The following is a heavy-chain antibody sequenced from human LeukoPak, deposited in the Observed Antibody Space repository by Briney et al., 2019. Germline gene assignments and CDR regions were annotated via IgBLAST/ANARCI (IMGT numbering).Heavy chain of an antibody. CDR1: GDSINTHY. CDR3: ASSLDTGWGYYYGSGRRPRPYAAVY. Sequence: SETLSLTCNVSGDSINTHYWSWIRQPAGKGLEWIGRVYPTGSTNYNPSLKSRVTMSVDASNNQLSLRLTSVTAADTAVYYCASSLDTGWGYYYGSGRRPRPYAAVYWGQGTLVTVSS. D-gene: IGHD3-10*01. J-gene: IGHJ4*02. CDR2: VYPTGST. V-gene: IGHV4-4*07.